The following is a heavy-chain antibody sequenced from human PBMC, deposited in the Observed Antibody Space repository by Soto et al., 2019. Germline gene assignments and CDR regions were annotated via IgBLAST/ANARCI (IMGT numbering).Heavy chain of an antibody. CDR1: GFTFSSYG. Sequence: GGSLRLSCAASGFTFSSYGMHWVRQAPGKGLEWVAVISYDGCNKYYADSVRGRFTISRDNSKNTLYLQMNSLRAEDTAVYYCAKDPEYYGSGSYYNGYYYYGMDVWGQGTTVTVSS. V-gene: IGHV3-30*18. CDR3: AKDPEYYGSGSYYNGYYYYGMDV. D-gene: IGHD3-10*01. J-gene: IGHJ6*02. CDR2: ISYDGCNK.